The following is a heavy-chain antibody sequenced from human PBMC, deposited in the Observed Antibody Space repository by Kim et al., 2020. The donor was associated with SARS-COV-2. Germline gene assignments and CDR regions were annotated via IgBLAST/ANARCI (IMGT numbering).Heavy chain of an antibody. D-gene: IGHD3-3*01. CDR1: GFTFSSYS. CDR2: ISSSSSYI. CDR3: ARDIYAPGLYDFWSVYFYYYYGMDV. Sequence: GGSLRLSCAAAGFTFSSYSMNWVRQAPGKGLEWVSSISSSSSYIYYADSVKGGFTISRDNAKNSLYLQMNSLRAEDTAGYYCARDIYAPGLYDFWSVYFYYYYGMDVWGQGTTVTVSS. V-gene: IGHV3-21*01. J-gene: IGHJ6*02.